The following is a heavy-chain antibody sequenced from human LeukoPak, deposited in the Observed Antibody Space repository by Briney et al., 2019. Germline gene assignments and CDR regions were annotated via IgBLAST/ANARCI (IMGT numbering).Heavy chain of an antibody. CDR1: GFTFSSYV. V-gene: IGHV3-23*01. Sequence: PGGSLRLSCAASGFTFSSYVMTWVRQAPGKELEWVSGISGSGGDTFYADSVKDRFTISRDNSKNILYLQLNSLRAEDTAVYYRARKHYDSSSHLGYFIHWGQGTMVTVSS. CDR3: ARKHYDSSSHLGYFIH. J-gene: IGHJ1*01. CDR2: ISGSGGDT. D-gene: IGHD3-22*01.